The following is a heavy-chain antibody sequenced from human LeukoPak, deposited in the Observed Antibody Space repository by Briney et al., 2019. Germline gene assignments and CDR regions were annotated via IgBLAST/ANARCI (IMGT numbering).Heavy chain of an antibody. J-gene: IGHJ4*02. CDR3: ARRDIAAADTFDY. D-gene: IGHD6-13*01. CDR2: IYYSGST. Sequence: SETLSLTCTVSGGSISSYYWSWIRQPPGKGLEWIGSIYYSGSTYYNPSLKSRVTISVDTSKNQFSLKLSSVTAADTAVYYCARRDIAAADTFDYWGQGTLVTVSS. CDR1: GGSISSYY. V-gene: IGHV4-59*05.